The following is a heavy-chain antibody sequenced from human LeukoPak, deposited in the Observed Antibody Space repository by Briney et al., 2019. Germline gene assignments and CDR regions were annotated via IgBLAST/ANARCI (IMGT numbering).Heavy chain of an antibody. J-gene: IGHJ4*02. CDR2: ISSSGSTI. V-gene: IGHV3-48*03. D-gene: IGHD6-19*01. CDR1: GFTFSSYE. CDR3: ARSGELYSSGWYYFPVDY. Sequence: PGGSLRLSCAASGFTFSSYEMSWVRQAPGKWLEWVSYISSSGSTIYYADSVKGRFTISRDNAKNSLYLQMNSLRAEDTAVYYCARSGELYSSGWYYFPVDYWGQGTLVTVSS.